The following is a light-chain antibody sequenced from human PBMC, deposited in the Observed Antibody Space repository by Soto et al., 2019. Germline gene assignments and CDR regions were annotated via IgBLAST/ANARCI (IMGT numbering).Light chain of an antibody. CDR3: CSYTRSYTWV. CDR2: KVS. V-gene: IGLV2-14*01. Sequence: QSVLTQPASVSGSPGQSITISCTGTSSDVGDGDFVSWYQQRPGKAPKLMIYKVSNRPSGVSNRFSGSKSGNTASLTISRLQAEDEADYYCCSYTRSYTWVFGGGTKLTVL. CDR1: SSDVGDGDF. J-gene: IGLJ3*02.